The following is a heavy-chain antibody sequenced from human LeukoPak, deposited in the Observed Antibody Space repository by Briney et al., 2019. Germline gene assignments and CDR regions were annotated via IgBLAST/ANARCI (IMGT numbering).Heavy chain of an antibody. J-gene: IGHJ4*02. CDR1: GFTFSSYS. D-gene: IGHD3-10*01. V-gene: IGHV3-48*04. CDR3: ARGQSYYYGSGSYKD. Sequence: GGSLRLSCAASGFTFSSYSMNWVRQAPGKGLEWVSYISSSSSTIYYADSVKGRFTISRDNAKNSLYLQMNSLRAEDTAVYYCARGQSYYYGSGSYKDWGQGTLVTVSS. CDR2: ISSSSSTI.